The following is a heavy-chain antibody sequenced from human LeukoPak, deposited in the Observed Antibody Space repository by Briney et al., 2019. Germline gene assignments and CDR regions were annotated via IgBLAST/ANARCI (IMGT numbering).Heavy chain of an antibody. CDR1: GFTFSSYA. Sequence: GGSLRLSCAASGFTFSSYAMHWVRQAPGKGLEWVAVISYDGSNKYYADSVKGRFTISRDNSKNTLYLQMNSLRAEDTAVYYCARDPRYYYMDVWGKGTTVTISS. CDR2: ISYDGSNK. V-gene: IGHV3-30*04. CDR3: ARDPRYYYMDV. J-gene: IGHJ6*03.